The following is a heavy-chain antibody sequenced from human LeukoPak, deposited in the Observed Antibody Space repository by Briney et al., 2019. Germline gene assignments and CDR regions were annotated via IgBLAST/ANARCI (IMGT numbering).Heavy chain of an antibody. CDR3: ARRKRGRDGYNLQYYFDY. CDR1: GGSFSGYY. J-gene: IGHJ4*02. CDR2: INHSGST. Sequence: PSETLSLTCAVYGGSFSGYYWSWIRQPPGKGLEWIGEINHSGSTNYNPSLKSRVTISVDTSKNQFSLKLSSVTAADTAVYYCARRKRGRDGYNLQYYFDYWGQGTLVTVSS. V-gene: IGHV4-34*01. D-gene: IGHD5-24*01.